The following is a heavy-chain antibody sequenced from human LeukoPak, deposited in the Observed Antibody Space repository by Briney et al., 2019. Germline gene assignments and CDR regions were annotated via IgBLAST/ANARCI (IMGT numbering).Heavy chain of an antibody. CDR2: ISGSGGGT. CDR3: AKLPDQYFDWLPTDY. CDR1: GFTFSSYA. D-gene: IGHD3-9*01. V-gene: IGHV3-23*01. Sequence: GGSLRLSCAASGFTFSSYAMSWVRQAPGKGLEWVSAISGSGGGTYYADSVKGRFTISRDNSKNTLYLQMNSLRAEDTAVYYCAKLPDQYFDWLPTDYWGQGTLVTVSS. J-gene: IGHJ4*02.